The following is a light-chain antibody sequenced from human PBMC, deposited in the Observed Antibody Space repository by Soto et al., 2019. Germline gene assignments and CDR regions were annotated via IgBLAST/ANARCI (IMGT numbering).Light chain of an antibody. V-gene: IGKV3-20*01. CDR1: PSVSSSNY. J-gene: IGKJ1*01. CDR2: GAS. Sequence: EIVLTQSPGTLSLSPGERATLSCRASPSVSSSNYLAWYQQKPGQAPRLLIYGASSRATGIPDRFSGSGSGTDFTLTISRLVPEDFAAYYCQQYLTSPRTFGQGTKVDIK. CDR3: QQYLTSPRT.